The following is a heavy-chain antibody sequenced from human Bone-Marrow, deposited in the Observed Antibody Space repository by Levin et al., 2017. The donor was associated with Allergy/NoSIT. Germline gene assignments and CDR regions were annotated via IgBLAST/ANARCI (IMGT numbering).Heavy chain of an antibody. CDR3: ARDGSWGYCSSTSCYGRGADAFDI. CDR2: ISSSSSYI. V-gene: IGHV3-21*01. J-gene: IGHJ3*02. D-gene: IGHD2-2*01. CDR1: GFTFSSYS. Sequence: PGESLKISCAASGFTFSSYSMNWVRQAPGKGLEWVSSISSSSSYIYYADSVKGRFTISRDNAKNSLYLQMNSLRAEDTAVYYCARDGSWGYCSSTSCYGRGADAFDIWGQGTMVTVSS.